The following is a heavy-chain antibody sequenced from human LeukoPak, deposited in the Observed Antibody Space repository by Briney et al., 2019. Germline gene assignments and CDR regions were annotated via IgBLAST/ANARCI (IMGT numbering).Heavy chain of an antibody. CDR3: TTNAGSYGIDV. CDR1: GFTFTNTW. D-gene: IGHD1-26*01. V-gene: IGHV3-15*01. CDR2: IKSKTDGETT. J-gene: IGHJ3*01. Sequence: GGSLRLSCAASGFTFTNTWMSWVRQAPGKGLEWVGRIKSKTDGETTDYAAPVKDRFTVSRDDSKDTLYLQMSSLKAEDTAVYYCTTNAGSYGIDVWGRGTMVTVSS.